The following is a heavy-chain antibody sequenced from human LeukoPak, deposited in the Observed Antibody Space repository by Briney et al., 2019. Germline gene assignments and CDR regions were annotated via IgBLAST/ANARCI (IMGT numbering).Heavy chain of an antibody. CDR2: INHSGST. CDR1: GGSFSGYY. CDR3: ARGPQWLRWFDP. V-gene: IGHV4-34*01. Sequence: SETLSLTCAVYGGSFSGYYWSWIRQPPGKGLEWIGEINHSGSTNYNPSLKSRVTISVDTSKNQFSLKLSSVTAADTAVYYCARGPQWLRWFDPWGQGTLVTVSS. J-gene: IGHJ5*02. D-gene: IGHD5-12*01.